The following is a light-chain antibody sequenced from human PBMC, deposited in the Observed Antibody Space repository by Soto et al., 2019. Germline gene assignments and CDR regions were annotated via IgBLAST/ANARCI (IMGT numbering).Light chain of an antibody. CDR1: QSISNW. J-gene: IGKJ2*01. CDR2: RAS. V-gene: IGKV1-5*03. CDR3: KQYNSYSYS. Sequence: DIQMTQSPSTLSASVGDRVTITCRASQSISNWLAWYQQKPGKVPKVLIYRASSLESGVPSRFSGCVSETEFTLPIGSWQHDVFANSYCKQYNSYSYSFGQGTKLEL.